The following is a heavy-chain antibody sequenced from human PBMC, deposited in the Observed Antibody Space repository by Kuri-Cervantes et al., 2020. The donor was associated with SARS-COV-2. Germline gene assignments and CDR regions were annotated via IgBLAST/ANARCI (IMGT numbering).Heavy chain of an antibody. J-gene: IGHJ4*02. CDR1: GFTFSSYA. Sequence: GGSLRLSCAASGFTFSSYALSWVRQAPGKGLEWVSGISNSGGRTHYADSAKGRFTISRDNSKNTLYLEMNSLRAEDTDVYYCAKGGSDYLWGSYGMPPTDGYWGQGTLVTVSS. V-gene: IGHV3-23*01. CDR2: ISNSGGRT. CDR3: AKGGSDYLWGSYGMPPTDGY. D-gene: IGHD3-16*01.